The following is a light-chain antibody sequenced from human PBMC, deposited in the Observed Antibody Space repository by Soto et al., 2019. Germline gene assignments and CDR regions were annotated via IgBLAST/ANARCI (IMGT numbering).Light chain of an antibody. V-gene: IGKV1-39*01. Sequence: DIQMTQSPSFLSASVGDRVTITCRASQSIAGYLNWYQQKPGKAPNLLIYAASSLQSGVPSRFSGSGSETDFTLTISSLQPDDFATYYCQQYNTYSWPFGHGTKVDIK. CDR1: QSIAGY. CDR3: QQYNTYSWP. CDR2: AAS. J-gene: IGKJ1*01.